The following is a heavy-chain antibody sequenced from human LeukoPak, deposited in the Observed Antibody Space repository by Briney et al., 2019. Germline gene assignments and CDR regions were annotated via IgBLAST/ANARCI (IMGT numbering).Heavy chain of an antibody. CDR2: ISYDRSKT. Sequence: GGSLRLSCAVSGFTFTDFAVHWVRQAPGKGLDWVAVISYDRSKTYYADSVKGRFTISRDNSKNTVYLQMNSLRAEDTAVYYCARDQSHRDPVAFDIWGQGTMVTVSS. CDR1: GFTFTDFA. D-gene: IGHD3-10*01. V-gene: IGHV3-30-3*01. CDR3: ARDQSHRDPVAFDI. J-gene: IGHJ3*02.